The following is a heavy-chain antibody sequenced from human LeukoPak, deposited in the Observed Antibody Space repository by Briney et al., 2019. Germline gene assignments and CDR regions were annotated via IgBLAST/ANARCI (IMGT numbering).Heavy chain of an antibody. CDR3: ARVYYDSSGTF. Sequence: GGSLRLSCAASGFTFSRHWMSWVRQAPGKGLEWVANIKQDGSEKYYVDSVKGRFTISRDNAKYSLYLQMNSLRAEDTAVYYCARVYYDSSGTFWGQGTLVTVSS. D-gene: IGHD3-22*01. V-gene: IGHV3-7*01. J-gene: IGHJ1*01. CDR2: IKQDGSEK. CDR1: GFTFSRHW.